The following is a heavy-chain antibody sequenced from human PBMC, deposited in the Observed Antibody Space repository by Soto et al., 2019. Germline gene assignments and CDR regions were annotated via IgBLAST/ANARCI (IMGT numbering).Heavy chain of an antibody. CDR3: ARGPLHEYSSSSSWFDP. CDR2: IYHSGST. D-gene: IGHD6-6*01. Sequence: SETLSLTCAVSGGSISSGGYSWSWIRQPPGKGLEWIGYIYHSGSTYYNPSLKSRVTISVDRSKNQFSLKLSSVTAADTAVYYCARGPLHEYSSSSSWFDPWGQGTLVTVSS. V-gene: IGHV4-30-2*01. J-gene: IGHJ5*02. CDR1: GGSISSGGYS.